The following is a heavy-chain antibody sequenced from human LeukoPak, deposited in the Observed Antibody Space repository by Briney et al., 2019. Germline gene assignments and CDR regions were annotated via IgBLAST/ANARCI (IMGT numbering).Heavy chain of an antibody. CDR1: GFIFSSYA. D-gene: IGHD3-10*01. V-gene: IGHV4-39*07. CDR3: AISLGLWFGDTPFDLRN. J-gene: IGHJ3*01. Sequence: PGGSLRLSCAASGFIFSSYAMSWFRQPPGKGLEWIGSIYYSGSTYYNPSLKSRVTISVDTSKNQFSLKLSSVTAADTAVYYCAISLGLWFGDTPFDLRNWGQGTMVTVSS. CDR2: IYYSGST.